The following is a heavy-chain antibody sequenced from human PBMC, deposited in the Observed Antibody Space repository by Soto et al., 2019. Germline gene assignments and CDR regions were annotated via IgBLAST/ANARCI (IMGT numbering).Heavy chain of an antibody. V-gene: IGHV4-39*01. Sequence: SETLSLTCTVSGGSISDISYCWGWIRQPPGKGLQWIGCMFYSGATYYNPSLKNRVTLSVDTSNNEFSLKLVSVTAPDTAVYYCAGHKSGSDWLDPWGQGTLVTVSS. J-gene: IGHJ5*02. CDR2: MFYSGAT. D-gene: IGHD2-15*01. CDR1: GGSISDISYC. CDR3: AGHKSGSDWLDP.